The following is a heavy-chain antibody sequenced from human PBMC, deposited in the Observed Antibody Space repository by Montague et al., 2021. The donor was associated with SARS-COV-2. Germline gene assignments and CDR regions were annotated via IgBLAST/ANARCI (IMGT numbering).Heavy chain of an antibody. Sequence: SETLSLTCTVSGVSISSSYYYWSRLPQPPGMGLEWFGNINYGASSHYTLSLKSRFSIPVDSSKNHFSLNLTSATAADTAVYYCARHKDVSAWYVDAFDVWGPGTTVIVSS. CDR2: INYGASS. CDR3: ARHKDVSAWYVDAFDV. V-gene: IGHV4-39*02. CDR1: GVSISSSYYY. J-gene: IGHJ3*01. D-gene: IGHD6-19*01.